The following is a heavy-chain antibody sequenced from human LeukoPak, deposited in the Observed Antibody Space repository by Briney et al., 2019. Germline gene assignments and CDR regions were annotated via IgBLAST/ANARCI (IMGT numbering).Heavy chain of an antibody. CDR2: VYYSGST. D-gene: IGHD3-3*01. CDR3: ARTYYDFWSGSRYWYFQL. Sequence: SETLSLTCTVSSGSISSYYWSWIRQPPGKGLEWIGYVYYSGSTNYNPSLKSRVTISVGTSKNQFSLKMSPVTAADTAVYYCARTYYDFWSGSRYWYFQLWGRGTLVTVSS. V-gene: IGHV4-59*08. J-gene: IGHJ2*01. CDR1: SGSISSYY.